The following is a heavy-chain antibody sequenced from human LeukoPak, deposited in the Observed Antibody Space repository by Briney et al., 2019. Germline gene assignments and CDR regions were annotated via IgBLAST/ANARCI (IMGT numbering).Heavy chain of an antibody. CDR3: AKDLRGGPRGGFDY. CDR2: ISGGGGST. CDR1: GFTFSNYA. D-gene: IGHD2-15*01. J-gene: IGHJ4*02. Sequence: PGGSPRLSCAASGFTFSNYAMNWVRQAPGKGLEWVSGISGGGGSTYYADSVKGRFTISRDNSKNTLYLQMNSLRAEDTAVYYCAKDLRGGPRGGFDYWGQGTLVTVPS. V-gene: IGHV3-23*01.